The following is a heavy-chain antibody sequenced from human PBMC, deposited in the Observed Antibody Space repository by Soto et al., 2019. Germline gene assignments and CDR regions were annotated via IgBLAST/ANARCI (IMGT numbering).Heavy chain of an antibody. CDR2: IYYSGST. CDR1: GGSISSSSYY. D-gene: IGHD4-17*01. CDR3: ARHHDYGDPLDY. V-gene: IGHV4-39*01. Sequence: PSETLSLTCTVSGGSISSSSYYWGWIRQPPGKGLEWIGSIYYSGSTYHNPSLKSRVTISVDTSKNQFSLKLSSVTAADTAVYYCARHHDYGDPLDYWVQGTLVTVSS. J-gene: IGHJ4*02.